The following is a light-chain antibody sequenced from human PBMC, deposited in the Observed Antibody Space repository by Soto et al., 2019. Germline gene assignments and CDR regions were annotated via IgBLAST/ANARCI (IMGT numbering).Light chain of an antibody. V-gene: IGKV3-20*01. CDR1: QSVSGNS. Sequence: EIVLTQSPGTLSLSPGDGATLSCRASQSVSGNSLAWYQQNPGQAPRLLIYGASTRATGIPDKFSGSGSGTDFTLTISRLEPEDFALYYCQQYGSSPYTFGQGTKLEIK. CDR2: GAS. J-gene: IGKJ2*01. CDR3: QQYGSSPYT.